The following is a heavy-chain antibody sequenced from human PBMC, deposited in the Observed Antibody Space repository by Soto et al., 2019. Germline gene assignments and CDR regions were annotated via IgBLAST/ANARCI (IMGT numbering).Heavy chain of an antibody. CDR3: AKSPVVVVAATYFDY. Sequence: GGSLRLSCAASGFTFSSYAMSWVRQAPGKGLEWVSAISGSGGSTYYADSVKGRFTISRDNSKNTLYLQMNSLRAEDTAVYYCAKSPVVVVAATYFDYWGQGTLVTVSS. D-gene: IGHD2-15*01. CDR2: ISGSGGST. J-gene: IGHJ4*02. CDR1: GFTFSSYA. V-gene: IGHV3-23*01.